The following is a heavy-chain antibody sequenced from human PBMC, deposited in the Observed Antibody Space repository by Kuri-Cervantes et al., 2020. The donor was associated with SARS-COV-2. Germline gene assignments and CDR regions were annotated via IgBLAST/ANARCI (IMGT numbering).Heavy chain of an antibody. CDR1: GFTFSSYG. Sequence: LSLTCAASGFTFSSYGMHWVRQAPGKGLEWVAVISYDGSNKYYADSAKGRFTISRDNSKNTLYLQMNSLRAEDTAVYYCATLGGFDYWGQGTLVTVSS. CDR3: ATLGGFDY. V-gene: IGHV3-30*03. J-gene: IGHJ4*02. CDR2: ISYDGSNK. D-gene: IGHD3-16*01.